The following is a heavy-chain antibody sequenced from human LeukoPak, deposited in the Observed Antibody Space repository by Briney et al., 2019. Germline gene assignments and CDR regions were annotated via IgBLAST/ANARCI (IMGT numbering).Heavy chain of an antibody. CDR2: IIPIFGTA. J-gene: IGHJ6*04. CDR1: GGTCSSYA. D-gene: IGHD3-16*02. CDR3: ARGNDYVWGSYRYTIQVAAPYYYYYGMDV. Sequence: SVKVSCKASGGTCSSYAISWVRQAPGQGLEWMGGIIPIFGTANYAQKFQGRVTITADKSTSTAYMELSSLRSEDTAVYYCARGNDYVWGSYRYTIQVAAPYYYYYGMDVWGKGTTVTVSS. V-gene: IGHV1-69*06.